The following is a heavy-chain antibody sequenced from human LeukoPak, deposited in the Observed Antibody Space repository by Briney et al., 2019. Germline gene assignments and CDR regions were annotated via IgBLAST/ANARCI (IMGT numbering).Heavy chain of an antibody. CDR2: INANSGGT. CDR1: GYTFTGYY. D-gene: IGHD4-23*01. J-gene: IGHJ4*02. CDR3: ARERGGNSPFDS. Sequence: ASVKVSCKASGYTFTGYYMHWVRQAPGQGLEWMGWINANSGGTNYAQRFQGRVTMTRDTSISAAYMELRWLTSDDTAVYYCARERGGNSPFDSWGQGTLVTVSS. V-gene: IGHV1-2*02.